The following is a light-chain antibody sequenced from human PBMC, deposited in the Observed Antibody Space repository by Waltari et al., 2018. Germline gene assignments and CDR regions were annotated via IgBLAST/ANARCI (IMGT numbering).Light chain of an antibody. V-gene: IGLV2-11*01. J-gene: IGLJ2*01. Sequence: QSALTQPRSVSGSPGQSVTISCTGTSSDVGGYNYVSWTQQHPGKAPKLMIYDVSKRPSGVPDRFSGSKSGNTASLTISGLQAEDEADYYCCSYAGSYTSHVVFGGGTKLTVL. CDR1: SSDVGGYNY. CDR3: CSYAGSYTSHVV. CDR2: DVS.